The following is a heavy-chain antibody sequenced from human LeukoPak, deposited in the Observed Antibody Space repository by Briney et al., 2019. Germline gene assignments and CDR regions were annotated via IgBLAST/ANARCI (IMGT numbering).Heavy chain of an antibody. D-gene: IGHD6-13*01. V-gene: IGHV3-30*04. CDR3: ARDLQAAAGTSGFDY. J-gene: IGHJ4*02. Sequence: PGRSLRLSCAASGFTFSSYAMHWVRQAPGKGLEWVAVISYDGSNKYYADSVKGRFTISRDNSKNTLYLQMNSLRAEDTAVYYCARDLQAAAGTSGFDYWSQGTLVTVSS. CDR2: ISYDGSNK. CDR1: GFTFSSYA.